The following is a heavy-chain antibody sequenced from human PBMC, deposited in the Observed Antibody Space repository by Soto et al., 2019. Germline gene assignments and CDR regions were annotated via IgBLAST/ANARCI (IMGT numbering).Heavy chain of an antibody. Sequence: SETLSLTCTVSGDSISSSSYYWGWIRQPPGKGLEWIGSIYYSGSTYYNPSLKGRVTISVDTSKNQFSLKLSSVPAADTAVYYCARAQGDYYYYGMDVWGQGTTVTVSS. CDR3: ARAQGDYYYYGMDV. V-gene: IGHV4-39*01. J-gene: IGHJ6*02. CDR2: IYYSGST. CDR1: GDSISSSSYY.